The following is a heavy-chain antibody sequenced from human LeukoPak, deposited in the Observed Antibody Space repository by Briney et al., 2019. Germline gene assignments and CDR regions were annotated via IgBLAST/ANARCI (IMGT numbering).Heavy chain of an antibody. J-gene: IGHJ4*02. CDR1: GFTFSSYD. D-gene: IGHD6-6*01. Sequence: PGGSLRLSCAASGFTFSSYDMPWVRQATGKGLEWVSAIGTAGDTYYPGSMKGRFTISRENAKNSLYLQMNSLRAGDTAVYYCARATGSSEFDYWGQGTLVTVSS. CDR2: IGTAGDT. V-gene: IGHV3-13*01. CDR3: ARATGSSEFDY.